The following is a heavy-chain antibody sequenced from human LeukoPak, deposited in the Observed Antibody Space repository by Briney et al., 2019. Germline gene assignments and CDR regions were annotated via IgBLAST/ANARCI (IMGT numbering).Heavy chain of an antibody. V-gene: IGHV3-66*02. Sequence: PGGSLRLSCAASGFTVSSNYMSWVRQAPGKGLEWVSVIYSGGSTYYADSVKGRFTISRDNSKNTLYLQMNSLRAEDTAVYYCARPVVLDPNYYYYMDVWGKGTTVTVSS. CDR3: ARPVVLDPNYYYYMDV. CDR1: GFTVSSNY. CDR2: IYSGGST. J-gene: IGHJ6*03. D-gene: IGHD4-23*01.